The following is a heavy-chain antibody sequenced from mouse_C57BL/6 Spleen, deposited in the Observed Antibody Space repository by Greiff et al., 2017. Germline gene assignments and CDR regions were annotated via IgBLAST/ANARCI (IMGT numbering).Heavy chain of an antibody. CDR2: IRSDGST. CDR1: GFSLTSYG. J-gene: IGHJ1*03. Sequence: VKLEESGPGLVAPSQSLSITCTVSGFSLTSYGVHWVRQPPGKGLEWLVVIRSDGSTTYNSALKSRLSISKDNSKSQVILKMNSLQTDDTAMYYCARHGDYYGSSYWYFDVWGTGTTVTVSS. D-gene: IGHD1-1*01. V-gene: IGHV2-6-1*01. CDR3: ARHGDYYGSSYWYFDV.